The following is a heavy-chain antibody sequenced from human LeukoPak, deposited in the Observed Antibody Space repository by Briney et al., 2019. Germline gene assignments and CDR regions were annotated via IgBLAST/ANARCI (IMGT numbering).Heavy chain of an antibody. CDR1: GSSISNNAL. D-gene: IGHD3-10*01. Sequence: ASETLSLTCAVSGSSISNNALWGWIRQPPGKGLEWIGYIYHSGSTYHNPSLKSRVTMSADTSKNQFSLKLTSVTAVDTAVYYCARMVSGSGTYYFDSWGQGTLVTVSS. CDR2: IYHSGST. CDR3: ARMVSGSGTYYFDS. V-gene: IGHV4-28*01. J-gene: IGHJ4*02.